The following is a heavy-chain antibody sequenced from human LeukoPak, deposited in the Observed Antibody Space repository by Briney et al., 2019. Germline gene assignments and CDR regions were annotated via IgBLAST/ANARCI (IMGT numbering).Heavy chain of an antibody. CDR2: INHSGST. V-gene: IGHV4-34*01. Sequence: KPSETLSLTCAVYGGSFSGYYWSWIRRPPGKGLEWIGEINHSGSTNYNPSLKSRVTISVDTSKNQFSLKLSSVTAADTAVYYCARVQRYFDWLSNYYYYYYMDVWGKGTTVTVSS. CDR3: ARVQRYFDWLSNYYYYYYMDV. J-gene: IGHJ6*03. CDR1: GGSFSGYY. D-gene: IGHD3-9*01.